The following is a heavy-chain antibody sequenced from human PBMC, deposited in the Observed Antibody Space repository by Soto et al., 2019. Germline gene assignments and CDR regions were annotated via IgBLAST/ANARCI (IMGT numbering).Heavy chain of an antibody. CDR3: AKDSNKYSSSLRVRYFDY. V-gene: IGHV3-23*01. D-gene: IGHD4-4*01. CDR2: ISASGDST. CDR1: VFTFTTYC. J-gene: IGHJ4*02. Sequence: PGGSLRFSCVASVFTFTTYCMNLVRQAPGKGLECVSGISASGDSTFNADSVKGRFTISRYKSKNTLYLQMNSLRAEDTAVYYCAKDSNKYSSSLRVRYFDYWGQGIGVTISS.